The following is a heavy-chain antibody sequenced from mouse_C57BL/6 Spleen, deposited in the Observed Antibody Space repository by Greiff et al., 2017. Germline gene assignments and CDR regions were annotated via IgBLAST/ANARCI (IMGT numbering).Heavy chain of an antibody. CDR2: INPNNGGT. V-gene: IGHV1-26*01. D-gene: IGHD2-5*01. CDR1: GYTFTDYY. CDR3: ARFYSNYVFDY. Sequence: VQLQQSGPELVKPGASVKISCKASGYTFTDYYMNWVKQSHGKGLEWIGDINPNNGGTSYNQKFKGKATLTVDKSSSTAYMELRSLTSEDSAVYYCARFYSNYVFDYWGQGTTLTVSS. J-gene: IGHJ2*01.